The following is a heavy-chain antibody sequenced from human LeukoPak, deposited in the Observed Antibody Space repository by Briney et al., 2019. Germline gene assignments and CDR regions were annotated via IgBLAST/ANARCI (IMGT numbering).Heavy chain of an antibody. D-gene: IGHD3-22*01. V-gene: IGHV3-66*01. CDR2: IYSGVTT. J-gene: IGHJ4*02. Sequence: PGGSLRLSCAASGFTVSSNFMSWVRQAPGKGLESVSVIYSGVTTYYANSVKGRFTISRDNSKNTLYLQMDSLRAEDTAVYHCARDAYKCDSSGCFHYFDYWGQGTLVTVSS. CDR3: ARDAYKCDSSGCFHYFDY. CDR1: GFTVSSNF.